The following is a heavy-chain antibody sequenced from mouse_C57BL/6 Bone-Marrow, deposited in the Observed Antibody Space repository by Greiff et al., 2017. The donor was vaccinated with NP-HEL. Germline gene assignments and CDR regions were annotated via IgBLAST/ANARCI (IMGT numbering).Heavy chain of an antibody. CDR3: ARELRYAMDY. J-gene: IGHJ4*01. V-gene: IGHV1-53*01. Sequence: QVHVKQPGTELVKPGASVKLSCKASGYTFTSYWMHWVKQRPGQGLEWIGNINPSNGGTNYNEKFKSKATLTVDKSSRTAYMQLSSLTSEDSAVYYCARELRYAMDYWGQGTSVTVAS. D-gene: IGHD1-1*01. CDR2: INPSNGGT. CDR1: GYTFTSYW.